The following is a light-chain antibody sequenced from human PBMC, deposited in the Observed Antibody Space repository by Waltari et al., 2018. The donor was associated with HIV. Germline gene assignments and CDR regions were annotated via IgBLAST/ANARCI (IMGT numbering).Light chain of an antibody. Sequence: QSVLTQSPSVSEAPGQSVTISCSGSDSNIGSHAVTWYQQFPGKPPRLLVYHDDLILAGVSDRLSASKSGTSASLAINDLQSEHESHYYCAAWDDGRNGVIFGGGTKVTVL. J-gene: IGLJ2*01. CDR2: HDD. CDR3: AAWDDGRNGVI. CDR1: DSNIGSHA. V-gene: IGLV1-36*01.